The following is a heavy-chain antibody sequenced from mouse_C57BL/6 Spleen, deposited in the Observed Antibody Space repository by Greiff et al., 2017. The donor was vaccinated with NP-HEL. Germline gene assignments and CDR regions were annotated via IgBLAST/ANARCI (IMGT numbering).Heavy chain of an antibody. CDR2: IYPGDGDT. D-gene: IGHD1-1*01. J-gene: IGHJ4*01. V-gene: IGHV1-80*01. Sequence: QVQLQQSGAELVKPGASVKISCKASGYAFSSYWMNWVKQRPGKGLEWIGQIYPGDGDTNYNGKCKGKATLTADKSSSTAYMQLSSLTSEDAAVYFCARRGYYYGSSYDYYAMDYWGQGTSVTVSS. CDR3: ARRGYYYGSSYDYYAMDY. CDR1: GYAFSSYW.